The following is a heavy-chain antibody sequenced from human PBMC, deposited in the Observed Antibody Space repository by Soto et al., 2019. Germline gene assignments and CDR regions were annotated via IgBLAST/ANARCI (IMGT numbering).Heavy chain of an antibody. Sequence: GGSLRLSCAASGFTVSTKYMSWVRQAPGKGLEWVSAISGSGGSTYYADSVKGRFTISRDNSKNTLYLQMNSLRAEDTAVYYCAKAFSGKYFQHWGQGTLVTVSS. V-gene: IGHV3-23*01. CDR2: ISGSGGST. CDR3: AKAFSGKYFQH. J-gene: IGHJ1*01. D-gene: IGHD3-10*01. CDR1: GFTVSTKY.